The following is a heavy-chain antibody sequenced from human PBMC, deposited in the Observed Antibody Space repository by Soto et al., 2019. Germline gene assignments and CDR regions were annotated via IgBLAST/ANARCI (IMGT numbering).Heavy chain of an antibody. Sequence: GGSLRLSCAASGFTFSDYYMSWIRQAPGKGLEWVSYISSSSSYTNYADSVKGRFTISRDNAKNSPYLQMNSLRAEDTAVYYCARDNDYDYVSGTRGSNWFDPWGQGTLVTVSS. J-gene: IGHJ5*02. CDR3: ARDNDYDYVSGTRGSNWFDP. CDR2: ISSSSSYT. CDR1: GFTFSDYY. D-gene: IGHD3-16*01. V-gene: IGHV3-11*06.